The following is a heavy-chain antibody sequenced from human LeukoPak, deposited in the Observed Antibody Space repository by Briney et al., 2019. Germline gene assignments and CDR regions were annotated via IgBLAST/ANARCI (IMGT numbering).Heavy chain of an antibody. D-gene: IGHD3-10*01. CDR1: GFTFSSYA. CDR2: ISGSGGST. V-gene: IGHV3-23*01. Sequence: PGGSLRLSCAASGFTFSSYAMSWVRQAPGKGLEWVSSISGSGGSTYYADSVKGRFTISRDNSKNTLYLQMNSLGAEDTAVYYCAKTGKIRWSRPEHFDYWGQGTLVTVSS. CDR3: AKTGKIRWSRPEHFDY. J-gene: IGHJ4*02.